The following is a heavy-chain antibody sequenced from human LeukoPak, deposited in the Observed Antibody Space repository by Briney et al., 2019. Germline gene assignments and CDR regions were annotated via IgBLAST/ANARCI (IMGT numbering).Heavy chain of an antibody. D-gene: IGHD3-3*01. CDR2: INPNSGGT. CDR3: ARGAGVVILEDYYYYMDV. CDR1: GYTFTGYY. V-gene: IGHV1-2*02. Sequence: ASVKVSCKASGYTFTGYYMHWVRQAPGQGLEWMGWINPNSGGTNYAQKFQGRVTMTRDTSISTAYMELSRLRSDDTAVYYCARGAGVVILEDYYYYMDVWGKGTTVTVSS. J-gene: IGHJ6*03.